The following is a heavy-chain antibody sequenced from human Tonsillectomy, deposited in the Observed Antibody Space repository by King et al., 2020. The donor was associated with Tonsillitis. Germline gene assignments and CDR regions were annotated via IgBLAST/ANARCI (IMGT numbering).Heavy chain of an antibody. CDR1: RFTFSYYY. D-gene: IGHD6-19*01. Sequence: VQLVQSGGGLVKPGGSLRLSCSASRFTFSYYYMSWIRQAPGKGLEWVSYISISISYTTYADSVKGRFTISRDNAKNSLYLQMHSLRAEDTAVHYCARAVYSSGWFYPDYWGQGTLVTVSS. CDR2: ISISISYT. J-gene: IGHJ4*02. CDR3: ARAVYSSGWFYPDY. V-gene: IGHV3-11*05.